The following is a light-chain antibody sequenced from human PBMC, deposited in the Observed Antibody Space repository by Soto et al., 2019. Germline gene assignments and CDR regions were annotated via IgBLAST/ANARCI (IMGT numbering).Light chain of an antibody. V-gene: IGKV1-9*01. CDR3: QHLNSWPPIT. CDR1: QDISSY. CDR2: SAS. J-gene: IGKJ5*01. Sequence: DIPLTQSPSFVPASVGDRVTITCRASQDISSYLAWYQQKPGKAPKVLIHSASVLESGVPSRFSGSGSGTHFTLTINNLQPEDFATYYCQHLNSWPPITFGQGTRLDI.